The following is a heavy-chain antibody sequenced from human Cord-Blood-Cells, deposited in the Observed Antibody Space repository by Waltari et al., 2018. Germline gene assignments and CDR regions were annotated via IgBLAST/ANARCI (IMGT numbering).Heavy chain of an antibody. CDR1: GYPFTSYA. D-gene: IGHD1-26*01. CDR3: AREKALGFDAFDI. J-gene: IGHJ3*02. Sequence: QVQLVQSGAEVKKPGASVKVSCKASGYPFTSYAMHWVRQAPGQRLEWMGWINAGNGNTKYSQKFQGRVTITRDTSASTAYMELSSLRSEDTAVYYCAREKALGFDAFDIWGQGTMVTVSS. CDR2: INAGNGNT. V-gene: IGHV1-3*01.